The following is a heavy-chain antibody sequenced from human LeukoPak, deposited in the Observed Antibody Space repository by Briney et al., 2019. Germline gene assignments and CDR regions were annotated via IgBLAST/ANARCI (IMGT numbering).Heavy chain of an antibody. D-gene: IGHD1-26*01. V-gene: IGHV3-48*01. J-gene: IGHJ3*02. CDR2: ISGSSSTI. CDR3: ARVVGSGSYAHDAFDI. Sequence: GGSLRLSCAASGFTFSSYSMKWVRQAPGKGLEWVSYISGSSSTIYYADSVRGRFTISRDNAKNSLYLQMTSLRAGDTAVYYCARVVGSGSYAHDAFDIWGQGTMVTVSS. CDR1: GFTFSSYS.